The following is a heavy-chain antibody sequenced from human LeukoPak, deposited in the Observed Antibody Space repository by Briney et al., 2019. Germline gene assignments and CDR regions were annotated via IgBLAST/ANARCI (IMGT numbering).Heavy chain of an antibody. D-gene: IGHD6-25*01. CDR2: INPNSGGT. J-gene: IGHJ4*02. Sequence: GSVKDSCKASGYTFTGYYMHWVRQAPGQGLEWMGWINPNSGGTNCAQKFHGRITMTRDTSISSAYMALSRLRSDDTAMYYCAREGWGYSSDCKYLDLWGQGTLVTVSS. CDR3: AREGWGYSSDCKYLDL. V-gene: IGHV1-2*02. CDR1: GYTFTGYY.